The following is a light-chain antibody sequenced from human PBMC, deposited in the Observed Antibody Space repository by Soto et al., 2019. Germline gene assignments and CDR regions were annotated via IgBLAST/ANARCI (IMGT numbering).Light chain of an antibody. CDR2: DVN. J-gene: IGLJ1*01. V-gene: IGLV2-11*01. Sequence: SVLTHPRSVSGSPGQSVTISCTGSSSDVGAYNYVSWYQHNTGKAPKLLIYDVNKRPSGVPDRFSGSKFGNTASLTISGLQADDEATFYCCSYAGSYDYVFGTGTKVTVL. CDR3: CSYAGSYDYV. CDR1: SSDVGAYNY.